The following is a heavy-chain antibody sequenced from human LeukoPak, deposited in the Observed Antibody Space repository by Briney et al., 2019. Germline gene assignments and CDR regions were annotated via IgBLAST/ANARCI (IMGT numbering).Heavy chain of an antibody. CDR1: GYTFTSYD. Sequence: ASVKVSCKASGYTFTSYDINWVRQAPGQGLEWMGWISAYNGNTNYAQKLQGRVTMTTDTSTSTAYMELRSLRSDDTAVYYCARDRGAFWFGDQSSGYWGQGTLVTVSS. D-gene: IGHD3-10*01. CDR3: ARDRGAFWFGDQSSGY. J-gene: IGHJ4*02. V-gene: IGHV1-18*01. CDR2: ISAYNGNT.